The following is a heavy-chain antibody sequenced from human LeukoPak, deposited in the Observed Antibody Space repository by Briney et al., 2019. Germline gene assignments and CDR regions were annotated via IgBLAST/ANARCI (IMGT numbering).Heavy chain of an antibody. J-gene: IGHJ6*02. CDR1: GYTFTSYD. D-gene: IGHD6-13*01. Sequence: GVSVKVSCKASGYTFTSYDINWVRQATGQGLEWMGWMNPNSGNTGYAQKFQGRVTMTRNTSISTAYMELSSLRSEDTAVYYCARAYSSSWYQSYYYYYGMDVWGQGTTVTVSS. V-gene: IGHV1-8*01. CDR2: MNPNSGNT. CDR3: ARAYSSSWYQSYYYYYGMDV.